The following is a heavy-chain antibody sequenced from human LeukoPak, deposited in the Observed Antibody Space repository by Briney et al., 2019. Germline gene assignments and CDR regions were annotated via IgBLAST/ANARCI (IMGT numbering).Heavy chain of an antibody. CDR2: INHSGST. CDR1: GGSFSGYY. V-gene: IGHV4-34*01. D-gene: IGHD3-3*01. CDR3: ARGHRITIFGVVSPSAHPFDY. J-gene: IGHJ4*02. Sequence: PSETLSLTCAVYGGSFSGYYWGWIRQPPGKGLEWIGEINHSGSTNYNPSLKSRVTISVDTSKNQFSLKLSSVTAADTAVYYCARGHRITIFGVVSPSAHPFDYWGQGTLVTVSS.